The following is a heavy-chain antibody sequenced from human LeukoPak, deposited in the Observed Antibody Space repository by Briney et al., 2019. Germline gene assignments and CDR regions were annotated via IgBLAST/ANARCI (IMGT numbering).Heavy chain of an antibody. J-gene: IGHJ4*02. CDR2: ISSGGGGI. Sequence: GGSLRLSCAASGFTFSSYEMNWVRQAPGKGLEWVSFISSGGGGIFYADSVKGRFTISRDNAKNSLHLQMNSLRAEDTAVYYCARDGASHPSIYCFDYWGQGTLVTVSS. CDR1: GFTFSSYE. D-gene: IGHD4-17*01. CDR3: ARDGASHPSIYCFDY. V-gene: IGHV3-48*03.